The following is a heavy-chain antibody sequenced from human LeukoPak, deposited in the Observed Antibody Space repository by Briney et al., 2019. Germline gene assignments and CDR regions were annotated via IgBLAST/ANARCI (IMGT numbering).Heavy chain of an antibody. Sequence: GGSLRLSCAASGFTFTDYYMSWIRQAPGKGLEWVSYITNSGTTIYYADSVKGRFTISRDNAKNSLYLQMNSLRAEDTAVYYCARAHSTNNWNYLDWPNAFDIWGQGTMVTVSS. V-gene: IGHV3-11*04. D-gene: IGHD1-7*01. CDR2: ITNSGTTI. CDR1: GFTFTDYY. J-gene: IGHJ3*02. CDR3: ARAHSTNNWNYLDWPNAFDI.